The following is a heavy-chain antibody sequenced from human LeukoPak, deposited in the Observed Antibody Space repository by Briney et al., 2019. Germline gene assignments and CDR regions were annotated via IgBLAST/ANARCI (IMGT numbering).Heavy chain of an antibody. CDR2: VNLQGST. CDR1: GGSISNTNW. J-gene: IGHJ4*01. V-gene: IGHV4-4*02. CDR3: AREGGPYRPLDY. Sequence: KPSETLSLTCGVSGGSISNTNWWTWVRQPPGKGLEWIGEVNLQGSTNYNPSLKSQVAISVDKSENHISLKLTCVTAADTAVYYCAREGGPYRPLDYSGHGTLVTVAS.